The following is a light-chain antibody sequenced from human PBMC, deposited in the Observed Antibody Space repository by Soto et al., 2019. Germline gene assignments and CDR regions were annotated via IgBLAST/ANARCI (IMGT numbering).Light chain of an antibody. V-gene: IGKV4-1*01. Sequence: DIVMTQSPDSLAVSLGERATINCKSSQSVLYSSNNKNYLAWYQQKPGQPPKLLIYWASTRESGVPDRFSGNGSGTDFTLTISNLQAEDVAVYSCQQYFRTPVLSFGGGTKVEIK. J-gene: IGKJ4*01. CDR3: QQYFRTPVLS. CDR1: QSVLYSSNNKNY. CDR2: WAS.